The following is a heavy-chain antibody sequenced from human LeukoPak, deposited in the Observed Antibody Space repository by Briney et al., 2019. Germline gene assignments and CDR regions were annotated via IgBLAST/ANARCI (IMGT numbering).Heavy chain of an antibody. Sequence: SETLSLTCTVSGGSISSYYWSWIRQPAGKGLEWIGRIYTSGSTNSNPSLKSRVTLSVDTSKNQFSLKLSSVTAADTAVYYCARVPDYGDYVGFDYWGQGTLVTVSS. J-gene: IGHJ4*02. CDR1: GGSISSYY. V-gene: IGHV4-4*07. CDR2: IYTSGST. D-gene: IGHD4-17*01. CDR3: ARVPDYGDYVGFDY.